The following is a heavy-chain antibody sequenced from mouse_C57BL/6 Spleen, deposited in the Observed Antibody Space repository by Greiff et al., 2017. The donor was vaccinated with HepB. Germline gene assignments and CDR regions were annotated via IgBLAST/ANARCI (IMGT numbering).Heavy chain of an antibody. V-gene: IGHV1-18*01. J-gene: IGHJ2*01. CDR2: INPNNGGT. Sequence: VQLQQSGPELVKPGASVKIPCKASGYTFTDYNMDWVKQSHGKSLEWIGDINPNNGGTIYNQKFKGKATLTVDKSSSTASMERRSLTSEDTAVYYCARGPSNWDTGYYFDYWGQGTTLTVSS. D-gene: IGHD4-1*01. CDR3: ARGPSNWDTGYYFDY. CDR1: GYTFTDYN.